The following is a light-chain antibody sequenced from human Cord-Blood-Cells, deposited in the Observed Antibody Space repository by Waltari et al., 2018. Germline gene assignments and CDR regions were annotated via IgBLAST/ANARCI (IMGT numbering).Light chain of an antibody. Sequence: QSALTQPASVSGSPGQPITISCTGTRSDVGRYNLFSWYQQHPGKAPNLMIYEGSKRPSGVSNRFSGSKSGNTASLTISGLQAEDEADYYCCSYAGSSTWVFGGGTMLTVL. CDR2: EGS. J-gene: IGLJ3*02. CDR1: RSDVGRYNL. CDR3: CSYAGSSTWV. V-gene: IGLV2-23*01.